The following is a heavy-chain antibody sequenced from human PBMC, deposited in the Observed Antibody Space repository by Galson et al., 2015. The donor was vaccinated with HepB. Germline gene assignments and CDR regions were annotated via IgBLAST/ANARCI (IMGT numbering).Heavy chain of an antibody. CDR2: VSNDGTDT. D-gene: IGHD4-23*01. Sequence: SLRLSCAASGFPFSSYWMHWVRQAPGEGLIWVSRVSNDGTDTAYADSVKGRFTISRDNTKNMVYLQMNSLRAEDTAVYYCWGGNSRGFAGYWGQGTLVTVSS. J-gene: IGHJ4*02. CDR3: WGGNSRGFAGY. V-gene: IGHV3-74*01. CDR1: GFPFSSYW.